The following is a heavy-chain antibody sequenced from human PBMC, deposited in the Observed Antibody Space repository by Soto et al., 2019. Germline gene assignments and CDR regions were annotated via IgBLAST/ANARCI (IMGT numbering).Heavy chain of an antibody. Sequence: SGTLALTCAVSGGSLSGYYWSWIRRPPGKRLEWIGEINHIGSTNYNPSLKSRVTISVDTSKNQFSLKLSSVTAADTAVYYCARWVNWEVFYGMDVWGQGTTFSVSS. J-gene: IGHJ6*02. CDR3: ARWVNWEVFYGMDV. CDR1: GGSLSGYY. CDR2: INHIGST. D-gene: IGHD1-26*01. V-gene: IGHV4-34*01.